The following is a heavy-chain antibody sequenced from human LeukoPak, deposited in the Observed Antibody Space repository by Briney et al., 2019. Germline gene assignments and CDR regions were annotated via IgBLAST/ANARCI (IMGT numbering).Heavy chain of an antibody. CDR3: TKQGYYDILTAYGDYHFMDV. D-gene: IGHD3-9*01. Sequence: GGSLTLSCTASGFTFSGSAMHWVRQASGKGLEWVGRIRSKANSYATAYAASVKGRFTISRDDSKNTAYLQMNSLKTEDTAVYYCTKQGYYDILTAYGDYHFMDVWGKGTTVTVSS. CDR2: IRSKANSYAT. J-gene: IGHJ6*03. V-gene: IGHV3-73*01. CDR1: GFTFSGSA.